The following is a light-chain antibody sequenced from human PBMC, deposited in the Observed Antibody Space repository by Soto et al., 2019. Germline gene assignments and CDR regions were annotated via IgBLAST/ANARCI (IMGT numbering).Light chain of an antibody. V-gene: IGLV2-8*01. J-gene: IGLJ1*01. CDR3: RSYAICNNSV. Sequence: QSVLTQPPSASGSPGQSVTISCTGTSSDIGGYNYVSWYQQHPGKAPKLMIYEVSKRPSGVPDRFSGSKSGNTASLTVSGLQAEDEADYYCRSYAICNNSVFGSGRNVP. CDR1: SSDIGGYNY. CDR2: EVS.